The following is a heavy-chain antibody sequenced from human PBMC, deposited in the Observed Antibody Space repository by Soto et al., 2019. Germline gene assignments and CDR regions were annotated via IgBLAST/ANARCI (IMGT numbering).Heavy chain of an antibody. J-gene: IGHJ4*02. V-gene: IGHV1-8*01. Sequence: QVPLVQYGAEVKKPGASVKLSCKASGYTFTSYDITWVRQATGQGLEWMGWMNSNSGNTGYAQKFHGRVTMTRNTSISTAYMELSSLISEDTAVYYCARGRESSGSFYWGQGTLVTVSS. CDR1: GYTFTSYD. CDR3: ARGRESSGSFY. D-gene: IGHD6-19*01. CDR2: MNSNSGNT.